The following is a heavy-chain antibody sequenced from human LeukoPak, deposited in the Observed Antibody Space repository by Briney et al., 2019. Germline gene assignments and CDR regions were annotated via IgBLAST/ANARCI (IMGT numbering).Heavy chain of an antibody. Sequence: SETLSLTCTVSGGSISSSSYYWGWIRQPPGKGLEWIGSIYYSGSTYYNPSLKSRVTISVDTSKNQFSLKLSSVTAADTAVYYCATLIVVVPAAIPDAAFDIWGQGTMVTVSS. CDR2: IYYSGST. CDR3: ATLIVVVPAAIPDAAFDI. CDR1: GGSISSSSYY. V-gene: IGHV4-39*07. J-gene: IGHJ3*02. D-gene: IGHD2-2*01.